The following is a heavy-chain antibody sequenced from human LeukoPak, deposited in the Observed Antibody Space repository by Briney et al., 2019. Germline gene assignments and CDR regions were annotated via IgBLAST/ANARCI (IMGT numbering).Heavy chain of an antibody. Sequence: SETLSLTCTVSGGSISSGGYYWSWIRQPPGKGLEWIGYIYHSGSTYYNPPLKSRVTISVDRSKNQFSLKLSSVTAADAAVYYCARGDFWSGYYPPDYWGQGTLVTVSS. CDR2: IYHSGST. CDR3: ARGDFWSGYYPPDY. J-gene: IGHJ4*02. V-gene: IGHV4-30-2*01. D-gene: IGHD3-3*01. CDR1: GGSISSGGYY.